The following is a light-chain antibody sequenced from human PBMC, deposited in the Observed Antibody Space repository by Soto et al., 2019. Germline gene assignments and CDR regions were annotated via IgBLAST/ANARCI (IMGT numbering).Light chain of an antibody. Sequence: QSALTQPASVSGSPGQSITISCTGTSSDVGGYNYVSWYQQHPGKAPKLMIYEVSNRPSGVSNRFSGSKSGNTASLTISGLQAEDEADDYCSSYTSSSTLHCVFGGGTKLTVL. CDR2: EVS. V-gene: IGLV2-14*01. CDR3: SSYTSSSTLHCV. J-gene: IGLJ3*02. CDR1: SSDVGGYNY.